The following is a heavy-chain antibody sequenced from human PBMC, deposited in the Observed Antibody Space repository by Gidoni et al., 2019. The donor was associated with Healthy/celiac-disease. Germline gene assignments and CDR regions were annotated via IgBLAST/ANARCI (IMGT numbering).Heavy chain of an antibody. J-gene: IGHJ3*02. V-gene: IGHV3-21*01. CDR2: ISSSSSYI. Sequence: EVQLVESGRGLVKPGGSLRLSCAASGFTFRSYSMNWVRQAPGKGLEWVSSISSSSSYIYYADSVKGRFTISRDNAKNSLYLQMSSLRAEDTAVYYCARPDGSDAFDSWGQGTMVTVSS. CDR1: GFTFRSYS. CDR3: ARPDGSDAFDS. D-gene: IGHD1-26*01.